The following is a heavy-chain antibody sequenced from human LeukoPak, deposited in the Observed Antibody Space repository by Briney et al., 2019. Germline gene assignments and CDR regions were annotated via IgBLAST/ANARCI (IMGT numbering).Heavy chain of an antibody. CDR3: ARLGSIAAAGTPDY. CDR2: ISGSTTYT. V-gene: IGHV3-11*06. CDR1: GFTFSDYH. Sequence: GGSLRLPCAASGFTFSDYHMSWIRQAPGKGLEWVSYISGSTTYTTYADSVKGRFTISRDNAKNSLYLQMNSLRGEDTAVYYCARLGSIAAAGTPDYWGQGTLVTVSS. J-gene: IGHJ4*02. D-gene: IGHD6-13*01.